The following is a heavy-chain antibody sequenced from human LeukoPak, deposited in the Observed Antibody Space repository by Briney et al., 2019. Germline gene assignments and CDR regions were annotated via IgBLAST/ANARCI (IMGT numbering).Heavy chain of an antibody. CDR2: ISWNSRNI. CDR3: AKGNYADPRGGFDY. V-gene: IGHV3-9*01. J-gene: IGHJ4*02. Sequence: GGSLRLSCAASGFTFDDYAMHWVRQAPGKGLEWVSGISWNSRNIGYADSVKGRFTISRDNAKNSLYLQMNSLRAEDTALYYCAKGNYADPRGGFDYWGQGTLVTVAS. CDR1: GFTFDDYA. D-gene: IGHD4-17*01.